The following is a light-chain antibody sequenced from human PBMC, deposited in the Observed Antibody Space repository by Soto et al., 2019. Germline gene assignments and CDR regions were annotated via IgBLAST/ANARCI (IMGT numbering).Light chain of an antibody. J-gene: IGLJ2*01. Sequence: QSGLTQPASGSGTPGQSITISCTGTSSDIGDYDYVSWYQHLPGKAPKLLIFDVTHRPSGVSDRFSGSKSGNTASLTISGVRPEDEADYYCCSYTDIALDVVFGGGTQLTVL. CDR3: CSYTDIALDVV. CDR2: DVT. CDR1: SSDIGDYDY. V-gene: IGLV2-14*01.